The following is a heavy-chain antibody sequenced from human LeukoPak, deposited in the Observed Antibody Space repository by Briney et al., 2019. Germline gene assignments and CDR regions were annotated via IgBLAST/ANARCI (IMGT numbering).Heavy chain of an antibody. CDR3: ARVVRRTGANDTAAGFDP. Sequence: PSETLSLTCTVSGGSISSSSYYWGWIRQPPGKGLEWIGSIYYSGSTYYNPSLKSRVTISVDTSKNQFSLKLSSVTAADTAVYYCARVVRRTGANDTAAGFDPWGQGTLVTVSS. CDR2: IYYSGST. J-gene: IGHJ5*02. CDR1: GGSISSSSYY. D-gene: IGHD4/OR15-4a*01. V-gene: IGHV4-39*07.